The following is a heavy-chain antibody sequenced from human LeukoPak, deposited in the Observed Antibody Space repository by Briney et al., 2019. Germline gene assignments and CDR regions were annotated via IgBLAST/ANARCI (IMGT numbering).Heavy chain of an antibody. CDR2: IIPIFGTA. CDR1: GGTFSSYA. V-gene: IGHV1-69*13. J-gene: IGHJ5*02. D-gene: IGHD5-24*01. CDR3: ARGSRDGYNEGHWFDP. Sequence: GASVKVSCKASGGTFSSYAISWVRQAPGQGLEWMGGIIPIFGTANYAQKFQGRVTITADESTSTAYMELSSLRSEDTAVYYCARGSRDGYNEGHWFDPWGQRTLVTVSS.